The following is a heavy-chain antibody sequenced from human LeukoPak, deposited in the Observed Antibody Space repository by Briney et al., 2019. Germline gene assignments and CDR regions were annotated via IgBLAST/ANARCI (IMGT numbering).Heavy chain of an antibody. J-gene: IGHJ6*02. CDR2: IYPADSDT. Sequence: GESLEISLKGSGFSFNSYWIAWGRQMPGKGLEWMGIIYPADSDTRYSPSFQGQVTISADKSISTAYLQWSSLKASDTAMYYCARHESLKSLGVWGQRTTVTVS. V-gene: IGHV5-51*01. CDR1: GFSFNSYW. D-gene: IGHD2-21*02. CDR3: ARHESLKSLGV.